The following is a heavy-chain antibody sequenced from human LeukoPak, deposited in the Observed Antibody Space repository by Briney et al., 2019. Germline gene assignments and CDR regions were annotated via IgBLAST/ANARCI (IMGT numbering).Heavy chain of an antibody. Sequence: SETLSLTCTVSGGSISSYFWSWIRQPPGKGLEWIGYIYYSGSTNYNPSLKSRVTISVDTSKNQFSLKLSSVTAADTAVYYCARGGYYYGSGSYYNVAYYYHYGMDVWGQGTTVTVSS. CDR1: GGSISSYF. V-gene: IGHV4-59*01. D-gene: IGHD3-10*01. CDR3: ARGGYYYGSGSYYNVAYYYHYGMDV. CDR2: IYYSGST. J-gene: IGHJ6*02.